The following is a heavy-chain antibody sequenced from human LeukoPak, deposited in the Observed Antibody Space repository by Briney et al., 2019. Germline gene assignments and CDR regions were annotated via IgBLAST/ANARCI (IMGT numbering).Heavy chain of an antibody. V-gene: IGHV1-24*01. D-gene: IGHD3-3*01. CDR1: GYTLTEFS. CDR2: FAPENGET. CDR3: ATPARNGVSNFDY. J-gene: IGHJ4*02. Sequence: ASVKVSCKVSGYTLTEFSMHWVRHAPGKGLEWMGGFAPENGETIYAQRFQGRVTMTPDTSTGTAYMELSSLRSEDTALYYCATPARNGVSNFDYWGQGTLVIVSS.